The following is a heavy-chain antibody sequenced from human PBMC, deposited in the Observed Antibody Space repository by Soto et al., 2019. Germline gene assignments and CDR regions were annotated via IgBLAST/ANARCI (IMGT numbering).Heavy chain of an antibody. CDR2: ISGGSSYI. V-gene: IGHV3-21*01. CDR3: VRDYPSLDF. CDR1: GLIFGSHS. D-gene: IGHD3-10*01. J-gene: IGHJ4*02. Sequence: PGVSLRLFCAACGLIFGSHSMTWVRQAPGKGLEWVSSISGGSSYIYYADSVKGRFTISRDNAKNSLFLKMNSLRAEDTAVYYCVRDYPSLDFWGLGTLVTVSS.